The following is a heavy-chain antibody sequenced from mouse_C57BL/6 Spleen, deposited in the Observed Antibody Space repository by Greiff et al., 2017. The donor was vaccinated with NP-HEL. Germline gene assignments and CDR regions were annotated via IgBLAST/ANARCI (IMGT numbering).Heavy chain of an antibody. CDR2: IRLKSDNYAT. CDR3: SKIYYDYYYFDY. J-gene: IGHJ2*01. V-gene: IGHV6-3*01. D-gene: IGHD2-4*01. Sequence: EVKLEESGGGLVQPGGSMKLSCVASGFTFSNYWMNWVRQSPEKGLEWVAQIRLKSDNYATHYAESVKGRFTISRDDSKSSVYLQMNNLRAEDTGIYYCSKIYYDYYYFDYWGQGTTLTVSS. CDR1: GFTFSNYW.